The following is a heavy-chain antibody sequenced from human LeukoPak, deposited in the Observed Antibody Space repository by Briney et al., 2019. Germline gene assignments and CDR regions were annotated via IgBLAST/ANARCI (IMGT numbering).Heavy chain of an antibody. CDR1: QFTFNGSW. D-gene: IGHD1-1*01. V-gene: IGHV3-7*01. CDR2: MDPTGNQK. CDR3: AIWTSGNY. Sequence: PGGSLRLSCADSQFTFNGSWMNWGRQAPGKGLEWVANMDPTGNQKHYVDSVKGRCTISKDNPGASLYLDMHSLSAEDTAIYYCAIWTSGNYWGQGTLVTVSS. J-gene: IGHJ4*02.